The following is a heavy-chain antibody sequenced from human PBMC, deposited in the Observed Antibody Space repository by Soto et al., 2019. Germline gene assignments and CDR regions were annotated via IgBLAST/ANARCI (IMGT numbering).Heavy chain of an antibody. D-gene: IGHD3-3*01. CDR2: ILHRGST. J-gene: IGHJ4*02. CDR3: ATSRGITIFEPFLDY. CDR1: GDSVRPGYY. V-gene: IGHV4-38-2*01. Sequence: SETLSLTCAVSGDSVRPGYYWVWIRQTPGKGLEWIGSILHRGSTCYNPTLHGRDTISVDTSKNNISLRLRSVTAADTAVYFCATSRGITIFEPFLDYWGQGALVTVSS.